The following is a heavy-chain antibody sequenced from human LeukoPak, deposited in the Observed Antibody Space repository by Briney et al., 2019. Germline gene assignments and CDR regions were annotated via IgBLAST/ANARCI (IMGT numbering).Heavy chain of an antibody. CDR2: IYTSGST. D-gene: IGHD3-9*01. V-gene: IGHV4-4*07. CDR1: GDSISRYH. CDR3: ARGRIWGDFLTGFLAFDS. Sequence: SETLSLTCTFSGDSISRYHWDWIRQPAGKGLEWIGRIYTSGSTNYNPSLQSRVSMSLDTSKSQLSLRLSSLTAADTAVFYCARGRIWGDFLTGFLAFDSWGQGILVTVSS. J-gene: IGHJ4*02.